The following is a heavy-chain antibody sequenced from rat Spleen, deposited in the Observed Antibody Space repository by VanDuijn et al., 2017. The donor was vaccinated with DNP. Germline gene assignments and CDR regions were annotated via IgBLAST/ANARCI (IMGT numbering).Heavy chain of an antibody. Sequence: EVQLVESGGGLVQPGRSLKLSCAASGFTFSNYGMHWIRQAPTKGLEWVASISDSGGFTCYRDSVKGRFTISRDNAKSTLYLQMDSLRSEDTATYYCASEEGGGAPFDYWGQGVMVTVSS. J-gene: IGHJ2*01. CDR2: ISDSGGFT. V-gene: IGHV5-19*01. CDR3: ASEEGGGAPFDY. CDR1: GFTFSNYG. D-gene: IGHD1-11*01.